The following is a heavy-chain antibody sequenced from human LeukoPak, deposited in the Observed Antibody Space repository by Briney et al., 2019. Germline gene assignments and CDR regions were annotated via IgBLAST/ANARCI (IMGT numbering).Heavy chain of an antibody. Sequence: SETLSLTCTVSGGSISSGSYYWSWIRQPAGKGLEWIGRIYTSGSTNYNPSLKSRVTISVDTSKNQFSLKLSSVTAADTAVYYCARASYDSSGYYADYWGQGTLVTVSS. CDR3: ARASYDSSGYYADY. V-gene: IGHV4-61*02. J-gene: IGHJ4*02. CDR2: IYTSGST. D-gene: IGHD3-22*01. CDR1: GGSISSGSYY.